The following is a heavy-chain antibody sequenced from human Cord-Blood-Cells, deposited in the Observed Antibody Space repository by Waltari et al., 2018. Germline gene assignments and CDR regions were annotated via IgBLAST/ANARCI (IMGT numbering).Heavy chain of an antibody. CDR1: GFSPSTRALR. J-gene: IGHJ4*02. Sequence: QVTLKESGPALVKPTQTLTLTCPFSGFSPSTRALRVSWTRQPPGEALERLARIDWDDDKSYITSLKTRLTISKDTPKNQVILTRTNMDPVDTATYYCARTGYSSSWFDYWGQGTLVTVSS. CDR2: IDWDDDK. CDR3: ARTGYSSSWFDY. V-gene: IGHV2-70*04. D-gene: IGHD6-13*01.